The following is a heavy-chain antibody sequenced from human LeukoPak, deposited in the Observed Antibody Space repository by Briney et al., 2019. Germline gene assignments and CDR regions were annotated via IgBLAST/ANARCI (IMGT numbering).Heavy chain of an antibody. V-gene: IGHV1-69*02. CDR1: GGTFSSYT. Sequence: GASVKVSCKASGGTFSSYTISWVRQAPGQGLEWMGRIIPILGIANYAQKFQGRVTITADKSTSTAYMELSSLRSEDTAVYYCAARPHSSSWGGYWGREPWSPSPQ. D-gene: IGHD6-13*01. J-gene: IGHJ4*02. CDR2: IIPILGIA. CDR3: AARPHSSSWGGY.